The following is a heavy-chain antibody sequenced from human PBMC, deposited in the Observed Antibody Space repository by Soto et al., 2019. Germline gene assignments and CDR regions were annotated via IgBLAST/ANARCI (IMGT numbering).Heavy chain of an antibody. CDR3: ARVAY. V-gene: IGHV3-21*01. CDR2: ISSGSSDT. CDR1: GFTFSGVS. Sequence: PGGSLSLSCEAAGFTFSGVSMNWVRQVPGKGLEWVASISSGSSDTWYADSVKGRFIISRDNAQNSLFLQMNTLRPEDTAMYYCARVAYWGPGIQVTVSS. J-gene: IGHJ4*02.